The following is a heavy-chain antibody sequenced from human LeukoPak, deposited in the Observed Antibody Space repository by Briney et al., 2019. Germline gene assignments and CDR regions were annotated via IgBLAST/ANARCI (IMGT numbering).Heavy chain of an antibody. Sequence: SETLSLTCAVYGGSFSGYYWSWIRQPPGKGLEWIGEINHSGSTNYNTSLKSRVTISVDKSKNQFSLKLSSVTAADTAVYYCARGNDFWSGYSLYYYYYYGMDVWGQGTTVTVSS. D-gene: IGHD3-3*01. J-gene: IGHJ6*02. CDR1: GGSFSGYY. CDR3: ARGNDFWSGYSLYYYYYYGMDV. CDR2: INHSGST. V-gene: IGHV4-34*01.